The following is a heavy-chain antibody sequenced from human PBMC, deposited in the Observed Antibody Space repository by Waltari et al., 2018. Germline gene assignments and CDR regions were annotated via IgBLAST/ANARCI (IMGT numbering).Heavy chain of an antibody. CDR2: IKEDGTEE. CDR3: ARVSKGIHFDY. V-gene: IGHV3-7*04. J-gene: IGHJ4*02. Sequence: EVQLVESGGGLVQPGGSFRLSCTSSGFTFVNYWMSWVRQAPGKGLQWVAYIKEDGTEESYLDSLKGRFTISRDDAKNSLHLQMNSLRVEDTAIYYCARVSKGIHFDYWGQGTLVTVSS. CDR1: GFTFVNYW.